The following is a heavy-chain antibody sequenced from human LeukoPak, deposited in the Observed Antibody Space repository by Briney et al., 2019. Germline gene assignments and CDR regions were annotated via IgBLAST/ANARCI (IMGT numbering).Heavy chain of an antibody. D-gene: IGHD3-10*01. CDR2: INPSGGST. CDR3: ARDSAMVRGRPYYFDY. V-gene: IGHV1-46*01. Sequence: ASVKVSCKASGYTFTSYYMHWVRQAPGQGLEWMGIINPSGGSTSYAQKFQGRVTMTRDTSTSTVYMELSSLRSEDTAVYYCARDSAMVRGRPYYFDYWGQGTLVTVSS. J-gene: IGHJ4*02. CDR1: GYTFTSYY.